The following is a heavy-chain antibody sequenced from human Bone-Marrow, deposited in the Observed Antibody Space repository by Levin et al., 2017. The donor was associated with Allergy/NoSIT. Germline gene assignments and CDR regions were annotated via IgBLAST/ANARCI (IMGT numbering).Heavy chain of an antibody. CDR1: GGTFSSYA. Sequence: PGESLKISCKASGGTFSSYAISWVRQAPGQGLEWMGRIIPILGIANYAQKFQGRVTITADKSTSTAYMELSSLRSEDTAVYYCARETPLPKVVVAALQGYYGMDVWGQGTTVTVSS. D-gene: IGHD2-15*01. CDR3: ARETPLPKVVVAALQGYYGMDV. J-gene: IGHJ6*02. V-gene: IGHV1-69*04. CDR2: IIPILGIA.